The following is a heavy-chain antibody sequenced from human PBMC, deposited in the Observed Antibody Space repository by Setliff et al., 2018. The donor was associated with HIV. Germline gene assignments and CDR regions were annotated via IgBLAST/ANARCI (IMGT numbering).Heavy chain of an antibody. CDR2: ISTSGADT. CDR3: ARENYYVTEY. J-gene: IGHJ4*02. V-gene: IGHV3-23*01. D-gene: IGHD3-10*02. Sequence: PGGSLRLSCAASTISTLSVSLNYMSWVRQAPGKGLEWVSTISTSGADTYDAHSMKGRFTISRDNSKNTLYLQMNSLTAEDTAVYYCARENYYVTEYWGQGTLVTVSS. CDR1: TISTLSVSLNY.